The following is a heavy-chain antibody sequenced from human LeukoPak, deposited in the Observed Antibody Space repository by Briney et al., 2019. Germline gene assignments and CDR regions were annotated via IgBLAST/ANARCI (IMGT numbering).Heavy chain of an antibody. V-gene: IGHV4-34*01. J-gene: IGHJ6*02. CDR1: GGSFSGYY. CDR2: INHSGST. D-gene: IGHD1-1*01. Sequence: SETLSLTCAVYGGSFSGYYWSWIRLPPGKGLEWIGEINHSGSTNYNPSLKSRVTISVDTSKNQFSLKLSSVTAADTAVYYCARFFPRPVYYYGMDVWGQGTTVTVSS. CDR3: ARFFPRPVYYYGMDV.